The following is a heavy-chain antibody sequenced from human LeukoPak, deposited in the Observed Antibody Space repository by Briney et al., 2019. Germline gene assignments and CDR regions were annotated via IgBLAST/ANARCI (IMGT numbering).Heavy chain of an antibody. CDR2: INHSGST. CDR3: ARDYSSGWYGSGNWFDP. V-gene: IGHV4-34*01. Sequence: PSETLSLTCAVYGGSFSGYYWSWIRQPPGKGLEWIGEINHSGSTNYNPSLKSRVTISVDTSKNQFSLKLSSVTAADTAVYYCARDYSSGWYGSGNWFDPWGQGTLVTVSS. D-gene: IGHD6-19*01. J-gene: IGHJ5*02. CDR1: GGSFSGYY.